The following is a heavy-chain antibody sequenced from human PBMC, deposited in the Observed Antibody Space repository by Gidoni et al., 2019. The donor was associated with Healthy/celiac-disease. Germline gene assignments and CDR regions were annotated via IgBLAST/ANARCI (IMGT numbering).Heavy chain of an antibody. D-gene: IGHD3-10*01. CDR3: AIGLHYYGSGSYLSHYYGMDV. CDR2: IYYSGST. CDR1: GGSISRSSYY. J-gene: IGHJ6*02. Sequence: QLQLQESGPGLVKPSETLSLTCPVSGGSISRSSYYWGWIRQPPGKGLEWIGSIYYSGSTYYNPSLKSRVTISVDTSKNQFSLKLSSVTAADTAVYYCAIGLHYYGSGSYLSHYYGMDVWGQGTTVTVSS. V-gene: IGHV4-39*07.